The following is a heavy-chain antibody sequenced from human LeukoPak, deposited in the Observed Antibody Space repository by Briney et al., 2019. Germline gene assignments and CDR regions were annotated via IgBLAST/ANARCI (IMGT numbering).Heavy chain of an antibody. CDR2: IYYSGST. J-gene: IGHJ3*02. D-gene: IGHD6-13*01. V-gene: IGHV4-59*12. Sequence: PSETLSLTCTVSGGSISSYYWSWIRQPPGKGLEWIGYIYYSGSTNYNPSLKSRVTISVDTSKNQFSLKLSPVTAADTAVYYCARDPGSWWAFDIWGQGTMVTVSS. CDR1: GGSISSYY. CDR3: ARDPGSWWAFDI.